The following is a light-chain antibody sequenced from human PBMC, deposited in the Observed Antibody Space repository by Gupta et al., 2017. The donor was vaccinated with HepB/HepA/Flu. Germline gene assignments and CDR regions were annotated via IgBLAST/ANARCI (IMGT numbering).Light chain of an antibody. CDR3: CSYTSSSTRV. J-gene: IGLJ1*01. V-gene: IGLV2-14*01. Sequence: QSALTQPASVSGSPGQSITISCTGTSSDVGGYNYVSWYQQHPGKAPKLMIYDVSNRPSGVSNRFSGSESGNTASLTISGLQAEDEADYYCCSYTSSSTRVFGTGTKLTVL. CDR2: DVS. CDR1: SSDVGGYNY.